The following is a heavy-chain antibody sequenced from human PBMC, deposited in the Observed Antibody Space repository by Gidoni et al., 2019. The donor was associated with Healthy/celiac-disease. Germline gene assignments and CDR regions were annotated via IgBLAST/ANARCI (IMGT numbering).Heavy chain of an antibody. J-gene: IGHJ6*04. V-gene: IGHV1-8*01. CDR1: GYPFTSYD. D-gene: IGHD3-3*01. CDR2: MNPNSGNT. CDR3: ARRITIVGVVILKRGMDV. Sequence: QVPLVQSGAEAKKPGASVKLSCKASGYPFTSYDINWVRQATGQGLEWMGWMNPNSGNTGYAQKVQGRVTMTRNTSISTAYMELRSLRSEDTAVYYCARRITIVGVVILKRGMDVWGKGTTVTVSS.